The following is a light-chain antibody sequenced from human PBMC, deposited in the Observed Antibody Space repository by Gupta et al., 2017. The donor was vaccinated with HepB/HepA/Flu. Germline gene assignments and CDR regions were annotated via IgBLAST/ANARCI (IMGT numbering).Light chain of an antibody. CDR1: SSNIATKT. J-gene: IGLJ2*01. CDR3: AVWFDSLNGSV. Sequence: HSVLTQPPSASATPGRRVSISCAGSSSNIATKTVSWYQQFPGTAPRLLIYGSDQRPSGVPDRFSGSTSGTSASLAISGLQSEDEAYYFCAVWFDSLNGSVFGGGTKLTVL. CDR2: GSD. V-gene: IGLV1-44*01.